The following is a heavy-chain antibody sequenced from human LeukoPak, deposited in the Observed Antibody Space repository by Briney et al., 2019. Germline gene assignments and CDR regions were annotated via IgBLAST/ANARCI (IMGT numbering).Heavy chain of an antibody. D-gene: IGHD2-2*01. CDR2: IYYSEST. V-gene: IGHV4-59*01. CDR3: ARELIDCSSTSCYLGYYYYYMDV. Sequence: SETLSLTCTVSGGSISSYYWSWLRQPPGKGLEWIGYIYYSESTNYNPSLKSRVTISVDTSKNQFSLKLSSVTAADTAVYYCARELIDCSSTSCYLGYYYYYMDVWGKGTTVTVSS. CDR1: GGSISSYY. J-gene: IGHJ6*03.